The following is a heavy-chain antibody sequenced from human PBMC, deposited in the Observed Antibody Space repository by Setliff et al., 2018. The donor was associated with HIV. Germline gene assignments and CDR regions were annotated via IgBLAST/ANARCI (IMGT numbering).Heavy chain of an antibody. CDR3: ARRGTHGAFDV. Sequence: PSETLSLTCTVSGGSIGSSSNYWGWIRQTPGKGLEWIGSVYYSGNTYYNPSLKSRVSVSVDTSKNQFSLKLISVTAADTALYYCARRGTHGAFDVWGQGTMVTVTS. V-gene: IGHV4-39*01. D-gene: IGHD3-10*01. CDR1: GGSIGSSSNY. CDR2: VYYSGNT. J-gene: IGHJ3*01.